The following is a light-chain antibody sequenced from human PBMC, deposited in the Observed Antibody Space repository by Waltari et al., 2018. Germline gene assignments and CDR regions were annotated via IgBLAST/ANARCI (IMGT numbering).Light chain of an antibody. CDR3: SSYTSSSTYV. CDR1: SSDVGGYNY. J-gene: IGLJ1*01. Sequence: QSALTQPASVSGSPGQSITISCTGTSSDVGGYNYVSWYQQHPGKAPNLMIYEVSNRPSGVSNRFSGSKSGNTASLTISGLQAEDEAVYYCSSYTSSSTYVFGTGTKVTVL. CDR2: EVS. V-gene: IGLV2-14*01.